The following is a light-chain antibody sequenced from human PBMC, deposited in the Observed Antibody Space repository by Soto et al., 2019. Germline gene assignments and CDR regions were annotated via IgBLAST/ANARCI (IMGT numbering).Light chain of an antibody. CDR3: QQYHTYPWT. V-gene: IGKV1-5*01. Sequence: DIQMTQSPSTLSASVGDRVTITCRASQSITNWLAWYQQKPGKAPNLRIYDASNFESGVSSRFSGRGSCSDFNLTISSLQPDDVAPADDQQYHTYPWTFGHETKVEV. J-gene: IGKJ1*01. CDR2: DAS. CDR1: QSITNW.